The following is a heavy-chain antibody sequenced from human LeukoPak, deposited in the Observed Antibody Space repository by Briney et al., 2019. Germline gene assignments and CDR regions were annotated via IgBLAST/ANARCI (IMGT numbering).Heavy chain of an antibody. Sequence: GGSLRLSCAASGFTFNNYDMHWVRQTAGKGLEWVSAVSIAGDTFYAGSVKGRFSISRENAESSLFIQMSSLRAGDTAVYYCAREGRMGTADAFDVWGQGKMVTVSS. CDR3: AREGRMGTADAFDV. J-gene: IGHJ3*01. CDR1: GFTFNNYD. D-gene: IGHD1-14*01. V-gene: IGHV3-13*01. CDR2: VSIAGDT.